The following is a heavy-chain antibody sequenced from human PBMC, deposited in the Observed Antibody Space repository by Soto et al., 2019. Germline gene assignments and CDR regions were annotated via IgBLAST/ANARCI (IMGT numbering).Heavy chain of an antibody. J-gene: IGHJ6*03. CDR3: ARTSSHSNYKLGGYYYYYYMDV. Sequence: GGSLRLSCAASGFTFSDYYMSWIRQAPGKGLEWVSYISSSGSTIYYADSVKGRFTISRDNAKNSLYLQMNSLRAEDTAVYYCARTSSHSNYKLGGYYYYYYMDVWGKGTTVTVSS. CDR1: GFTFSDYY. V-gene: IGHV3-11*01. D-gene: IGHD4-4*01. CDR2: ISSSGSTI.